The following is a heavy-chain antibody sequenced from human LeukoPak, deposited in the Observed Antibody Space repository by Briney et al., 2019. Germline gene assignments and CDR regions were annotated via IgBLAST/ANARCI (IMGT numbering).Heavy chain of an antibody. Sequence: GGSLRLSCAASGFTFSSYWMHWVRQAPGKGLVWVSRINSDGSSTSYADSVKGRFTVSRDNAKNTLYLQMNSLRAEDTAVYYCARGRYYDSSGYLDYWGQGTLVTVSS. CDR1: GFTFSSYW. CDR3: ARGRYYDSSGYLDY. CDR2: INSDGSST. D-gene: IGHD3-22*01. J-gene: IGHJ4*02. V-gene: IGHV3-74*01.